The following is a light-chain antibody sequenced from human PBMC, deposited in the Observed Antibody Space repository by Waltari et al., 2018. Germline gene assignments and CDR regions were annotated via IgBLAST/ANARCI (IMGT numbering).Light chain of an antibody. CDR2: GAS. J-gene: IGKJ2*01. CDR3: HQYCSMPYT. Sequence: DIVMTQSPDSLPVSLGERATFNCKSSQSVSYSSDNKNCLAWYQQKPGQPPRLLIYGASTRESGVPDRFSGSGSGTDFSLTISSLQAEDVAVYYCHQYCSMPYTFGQGTKREIK. V-gene: IGKV4-1*01. CDR1: QSVSYSSDNKNC.